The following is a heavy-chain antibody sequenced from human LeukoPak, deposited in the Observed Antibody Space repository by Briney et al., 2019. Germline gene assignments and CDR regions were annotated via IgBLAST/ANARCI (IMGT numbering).Heavy chain of an antibody. D-gene: IGHD4-17*01. CDR2: IYYSGST. Sequence: SETLSLTCTVSGDSISSSSYYWGWIRQPPGKGLEWIGSIYYSGSTYYNPSLKSRVTISVDTSKNQFSLKLSSVTAADTAVYYCASQNITTVTAFDYWGQGTLVTVSS. CDR3: ASQNITTVTAFDY. CDR1: GDSISSSSYY. J-gene: IGHJ4*02. V-gene: IGHV4-39*01.